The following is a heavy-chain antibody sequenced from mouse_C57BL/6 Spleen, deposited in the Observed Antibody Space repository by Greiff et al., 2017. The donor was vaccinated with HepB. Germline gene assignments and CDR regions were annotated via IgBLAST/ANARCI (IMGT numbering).Heavy chain of an antibody. V-gene: IGHV1-64*01. Sequence: QVQLQQPGAELVKPGASVKLSCKASGYTFTSYWMHWVKQRPGQGLEWIGMIHPNSGSTNYNEKFKSKATLTVDKSSSTAYMQLSSLTSEDSAVYDSARGSKYYFDYWGQGTTLTVSS. D-gene: IGHD2-5*01. J-gene: IGHJ2*01. CDR1: GYTFTSYW. CDR3: ARGSKYYFDY. CDR2: IHPNSGST.